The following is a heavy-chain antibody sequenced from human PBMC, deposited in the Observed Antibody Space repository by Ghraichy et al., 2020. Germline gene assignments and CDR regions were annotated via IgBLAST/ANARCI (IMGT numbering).Heavy chain of an antibody. CDR3: ARLRGVPAAPGDIYYFAMDV. V-gene: IGHV4-4*07. D-gene: IGHD2-2*01. CDR2: FYSSENN. J-gene: IGHJ6*02. CDR1: AVTTRDYY. Sequence: SQTLSLTCSFSAVTTRDYYWTWIRQPAGKGLEWIGRFYSSENNNLNPSLGSRVTMSVDTSKNQFSLKLRSVTAADTAVYYFARLRGVPAAPGDIYYFAMDVWGPETTVTVSS.